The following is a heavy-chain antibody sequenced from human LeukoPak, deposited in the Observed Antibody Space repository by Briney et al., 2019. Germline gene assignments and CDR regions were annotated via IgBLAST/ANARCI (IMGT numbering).Heavy chain of an antibody. CDR1: EFTFSSYA. CDR2: ISYDGSNK. D-gene: IGHD5-18*01. Sequence: PGGSLRLSCAASEFTFSSYAMHWVRQAPGKGLEWVAVISYDGSNKYYADSVKGRFTISRDNSKNTLYLQMNSLRAEDTAVYYCARDSSYGYYFDYWGQGTLVTVSS. J-gene: IGHJ4*02. CDR3: ARDSSYGYYFDY. V-gene: IGHV3-30*04.